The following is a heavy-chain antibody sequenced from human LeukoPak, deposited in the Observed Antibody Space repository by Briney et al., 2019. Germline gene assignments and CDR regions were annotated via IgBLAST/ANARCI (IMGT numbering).Heavy chain of an antibody. D-gene: IGHD2-21*02. CDR1: GGTFSSYA. V-gene: IGHV1-69*05. CDR3: ARALQRRYCGGDCPFDY. CDR2: IIPIFGTA. Sequence: ASVKVSCKASGGTFSSYAISWLRQAPGQGLEWMGGIIPIFGTANYAQKFQGRVTITTDESTSTAYMELSSLRSEDTAVYYCARALQRRYCGGDCPFDYWGQGTLVTVSS. J-gene: IGHJ4*02.